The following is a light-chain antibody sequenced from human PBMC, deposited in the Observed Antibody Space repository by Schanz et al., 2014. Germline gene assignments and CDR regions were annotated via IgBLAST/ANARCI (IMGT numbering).Light chain of an antibody. V-gene: IGLV2-23*01. Sequence: QSALTQPASVSGSPGQSVTISCTGISSDVGSYKLVSWYQQHPGKAPKLMIYEATKRPSGVSDRFSGSKSGNTASLTISGLQAEDEADYYCCSYAGSYTLVFGGGTKLTVL. J-gene: IGLJ2*01. CDR3: CSYAGSYTLV. CDR1: SSDVGSYKL. CDR2: EAT.